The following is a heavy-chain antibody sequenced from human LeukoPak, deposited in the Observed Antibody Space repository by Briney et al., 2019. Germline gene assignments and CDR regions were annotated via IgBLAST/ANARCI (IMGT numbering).Heavy chain of an antibody. D-gene: IGHD6-13*01. CDR1: GGSNSSSSYY. J-gene: IGHJ4*02. CDR2: IYYSGST. V-gene: IGHV4-39*01. CDR3: ARHRSSPLYYFDY. Sequence: SETLSLTCTVSGGSNSSSSYYWGWIRQPPGKGLEWIGSIYYSGSTYYNPSLKSRVTISVDTSKNQFSLKLSSVTAADTAVYYCARHRSSPLYYFDYWGQGTLVTVSS.